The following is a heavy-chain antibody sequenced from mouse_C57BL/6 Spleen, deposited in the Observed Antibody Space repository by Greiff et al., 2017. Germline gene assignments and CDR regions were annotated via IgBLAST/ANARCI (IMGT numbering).Heavy chain of an antibody. D-gene: IGHD1-1*01. V-gene: IGHV1-55*01. CDR3: ASVTTVSYAMDY. Sequence: QVQLQQPGAELVKPGASVKMSCKASGYTFTSYWITWVKQRPGQGLEWIGDIYPGSGSTNYNEKFKSKATLTVATSSSTAYMQLSSLTSEDSAVYYCASVTTVSYAMDYWGQGTSVTVSS. CDR1: GYTFTSYW. CDR2: IYPGSGST. J-gene: IGHJ4*01.